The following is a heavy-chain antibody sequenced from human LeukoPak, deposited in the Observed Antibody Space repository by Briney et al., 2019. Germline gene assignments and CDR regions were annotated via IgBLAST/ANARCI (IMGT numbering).Heavy chain of an antibody. CDR1: GYSISSGYY. D-gene: IGHD2/OR15-2a*01. CDR3: ASELLYAFDI. V-gene: IGHV4-38-2*02. CDR2: IYHSGST. Sequence: PSETLSLTCTVSGYSISSGYYWGWIRQPPGKGLEWIGSIYHSGSTYYNPSLKSRVTISVDTSKNQFSLKLSSVTAADTAVYYCASELLYAFDIWGQGTMVTVSS. J-gene: IGHJ3*02.